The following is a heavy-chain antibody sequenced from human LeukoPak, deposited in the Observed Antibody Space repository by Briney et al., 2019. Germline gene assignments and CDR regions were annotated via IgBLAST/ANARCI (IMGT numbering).Heavy chain of an antibody. Sequence: ETLSLTCTVSGGSISSSSYYWGWIRQPPGKGLEWIGSIYYSGSTYYNPSLKSRVTISVDTSKNQFSLKLSSVTAADTAVYYCARDSDNAFDIWGQGTMVTVSS. J-gene: IGHJ3*02. CDR1: GGSISSSSYY. V-gene: IGHV4-39*07. CDR2: IYYSGST. D-gene: IGHD3-9*01. CDR3: ARDSDNAFDI.